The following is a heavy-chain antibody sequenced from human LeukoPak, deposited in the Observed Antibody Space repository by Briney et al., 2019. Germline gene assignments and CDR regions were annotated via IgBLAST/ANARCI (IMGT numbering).Heavy chain of an antibody. CDR3: ARGDIAAPPGY. CDR2: INPNSGGT. V-gene: IGHV1-2*02. J-gene: IGHJ4*02. D-gene: IGHD6-6*01. Sequence: GASVKVSCKASGYTFTSYGISWVRQAPGQGLEWMGWINPNSGGTNYAQKFQGRVTMTRDTSISTAYMELSRLRSDDTAVYYCARGDIAAPPGYWGQGTLVTVSS. CDR1: GYTFTSYG.